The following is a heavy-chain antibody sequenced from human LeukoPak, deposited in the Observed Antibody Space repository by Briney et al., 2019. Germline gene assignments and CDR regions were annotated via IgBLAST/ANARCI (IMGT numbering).Heavy chain of an antibody. Sequence: SVKVSRKASVGTFSSYTISRVRQAPGQGLEWMGRIIPILGIANYAQKFQGRVTITADKSTSTAYMELSSLRSEDTAVYYCASRPTIGYCSGGSCYSYWFDPWGQGTLVTVSS. CDR1: VGTFSSYT. CDR2: IIPILGIA. V-gene: IGHV1-69*02. J-gene: IGHJ5*02. D-gene: IGHD2-15*01. CDR3: ASRPTIGYCSGGSCYSYWFDP.